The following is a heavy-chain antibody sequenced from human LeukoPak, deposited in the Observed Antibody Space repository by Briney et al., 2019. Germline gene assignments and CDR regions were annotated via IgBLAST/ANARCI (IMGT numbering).Heavy chain of an antibody. CDR1: GFTFSSYW. D-gene: IGHD6-19*01. J-gene: IGHJ3*02. CDR3: AKDIGAVAGYAFDI. CDR2: INTDGSST. V-gene: IGHV3-74*01. Sequence: PGGSLRLSCAASGFTFSSYWMHWVRQAPGKGLVWVSRINTDGSSTSYADSVKGRFTISRDNAKNSLYLQMNSLRAEDTALYYCAKDIGAVAGYAFDIWGQGTMVTVSS.